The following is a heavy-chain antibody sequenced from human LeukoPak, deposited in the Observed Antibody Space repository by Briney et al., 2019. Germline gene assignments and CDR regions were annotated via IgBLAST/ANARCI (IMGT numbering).Heavy chain of an antibody. CDR2: IRYDGSNK. D-gene: IGHD3-3*01. CDR3: AKEITIFGVVTKFDY. J-gene: IGHJ4*02. CDR1: GFTFSSYG. Sequence: GGSLRLSCAASGFTFSSYGMHWVRQAPGKGLEWVAFIRYDGSNKYYADSVKGRFTISRDNSKNTLYLQMNSLRAEDTAVYYCAKEITIFGVVTKFDYWGQGTLVTVSS. V-gene: IGHV3-30*02.